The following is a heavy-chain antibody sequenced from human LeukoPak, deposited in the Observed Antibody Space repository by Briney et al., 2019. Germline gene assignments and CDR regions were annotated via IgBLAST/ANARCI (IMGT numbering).Heavy chain of an antibody. J-gene: IGHJ6*03. CDR2: IYYSGST. CDR1: GGSISSGSYY. V-gene: IGHV4-39*01. Sequence: SETLSLTCTVSGGSISSGSYYWGWIRQPPGKGLEWIGSIYYSGSTYCNPSLKSRVTISVDTSKNQFSLKLSSVTAADTAVYYCARLHCSSTSCYPNYMDVWGKGTTVTVSS. D-gene: IGHD2-2*01. CDR3: ARLHCSSTSCYPNYMDV.